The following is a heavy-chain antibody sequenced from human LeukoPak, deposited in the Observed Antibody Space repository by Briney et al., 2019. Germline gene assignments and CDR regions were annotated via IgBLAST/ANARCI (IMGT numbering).Heavy chain of an antibody. CDR3: AKVVDTAMVTSLYFDY. CDR2: ISSSSSYI. D-gene: IGHD5-18*01. Sequence: PGESLRLSCAASGFTFSSYSMNWVRQAPGKGLEWVSSISSSSSYIYYADSVKGRFTISRDNAKNSLYLQMNSLRAEDTAVYYCAKVVDTAMVTSLYFDYWGQGTLVTVSS. V-gene: IGHV3-21*04. J-gene: IGHJ4*02. CDR1: GFTFSSYS.